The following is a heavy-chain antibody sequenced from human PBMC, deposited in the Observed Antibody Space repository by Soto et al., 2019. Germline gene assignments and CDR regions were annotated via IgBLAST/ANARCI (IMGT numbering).Heavy chain of an antibody. CDR2: ISGSGDST. V-gene: IGHV3-23*01. CDR1: GFDFSNYW. Sequence: GGSLRLSCGASGFDFSNYWMHWVRQAPGKGLVWVSVISGSGDSTYYADSVKGRFTISRDNSKNTLYLQMNSLRAEDTAVYYCAKRATGTYFDYWGQGTLVTVSS. D-gene: IGHD1-1*01. CDR3: AKRATGTYFDY. J-gene: IGHJ4*02.